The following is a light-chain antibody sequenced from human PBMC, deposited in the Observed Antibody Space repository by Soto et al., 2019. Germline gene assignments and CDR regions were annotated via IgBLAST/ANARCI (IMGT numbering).Light chain of an antibody. V-gene: IGKV3-11*01. CDR1: QSISSY. CDR2: DAS. J-gene: IGKJ5*01. CDR3: QQRSSWPIT. Sequence: EIVLTQSPDTLSLSPGDRATLSCRASQSISSYLAWYQQKPGQSPRLLIYDASNRATGIPARFSVSGSGTDFTLTISRLEPEDFAVYYCQQRSSWPITFGQGTRLEIK.